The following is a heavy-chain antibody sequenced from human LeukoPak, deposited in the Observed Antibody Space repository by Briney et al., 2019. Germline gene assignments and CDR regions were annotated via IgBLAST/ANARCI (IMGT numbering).Heavy chain of an antibody. CDR1: GYSFTSNY. J-gene: IGHJ4*02. Sequence: AAVKVWCKASGYSFTSNYIHWVRQAPGQGLEWMGMIYPSDGSTSYAQKFQGRVTVTRDTSTSTVHMELSGLRSEDTAVYYCARDQEAFDYWGQGTLVTVSS. CDR3: ARDQEAFDY. CDR2: IYPSDGST. V-gene: IGHV1-46*01.